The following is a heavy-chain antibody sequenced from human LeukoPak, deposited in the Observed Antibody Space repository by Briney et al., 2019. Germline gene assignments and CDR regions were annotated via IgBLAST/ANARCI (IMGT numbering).Heavy chain of an antibody. CDR1: GYTFTGYY. D-gene: IGHD2-2*01. CDR2: INPNSGGT. V-gene: IGHV1-2*02. J-gene: IGHJ4*02. Sequence: ASVKVSCKASGYTFTGYYMHWVRQAPGQGLEWMGWINPNSGGTNYAQKFQGRVTMTRDTSISTAYMELSRLRSDDTAVYYCARAGDIVVVPAAPDYWGQGTLVTLSS. CDR3: ARAGDIVVVPAAPDY.